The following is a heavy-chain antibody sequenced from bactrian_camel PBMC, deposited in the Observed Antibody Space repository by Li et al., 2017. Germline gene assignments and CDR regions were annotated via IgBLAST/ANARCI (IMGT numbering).Heavy chain of an antibody. CDR1: GFTFSSYD. CDR2: MDADGGTT. J-gene: IGHJ4*01. Sequence: VQLVESGGGLVQPGESLRLSCAASGFTFSSYDMSWVRQAPGKGLEWVSSMDADGGTTYYTDSVKGRFTVSRDNAKNTMYLQLDSLNTEDTAMYYCAKDPKMYGGSWLSPDIDHWGQGTQVTVS. V-gene: IGHV3S40*01. CDR3: AKDPKMYGGSWLSPDIDH. D-gene: IGHD6*01.